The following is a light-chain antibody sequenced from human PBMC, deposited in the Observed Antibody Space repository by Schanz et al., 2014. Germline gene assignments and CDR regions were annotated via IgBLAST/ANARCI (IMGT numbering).Light chain of an antibody. CDR2: GAS. CDR3: QQYNSYWYT. V-gene: IGKV3-20*01. J-gene: IGKJ2*01. Sequence: EIVLTQSPGTLSLSPGERATLSCRASQSIRSSYLAWYQQKPGQAPRLLIYGASNRATGIPARFSGSGSGTEFTLTISSLQPDDFATYYCQQYNSYWYTFGQGTKLESK. CDR1: QSIRSSY.